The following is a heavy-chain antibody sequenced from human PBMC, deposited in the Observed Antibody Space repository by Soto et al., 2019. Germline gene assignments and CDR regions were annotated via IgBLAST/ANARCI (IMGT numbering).Heavy chain of an antibody. CDR3: AKDLVAWSNYYYYGMDV. CDR2: ISYDGRNE. D-gene: IGHD6-6*01. CDR1: GFTFSHYG. V-gene: IGHV3-30*18. Sequence: QVQLVESGGGVVQPGRSLRLSCAASGFTFSHYGMHWVRQAPGKGLEWVAIISYDGRNEYYADPVKGRFTISRDNSKNTLYLQMNSLRAEDTAVYYCAKDLVAWSNYYYYGMDVWGQGTTVTVSS. J-gene: IGHJ6*02.